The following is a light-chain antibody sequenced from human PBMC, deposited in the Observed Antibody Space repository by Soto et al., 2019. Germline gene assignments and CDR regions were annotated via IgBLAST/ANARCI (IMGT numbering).Light chain of an antibody. J-gene: IGKJ5*01. CDR2: DAS. V-gene: IGKV1-5*01. CDR3: QQSYSPPPVT. Sequence: DIQMTQSPSTLSASVGARVTITCRARQSISSWLAWYQQKPGKAPKLLIYDASSLETGVPSRFSGSGSGTEFTLTISSLPPDDFATYYCQQSYSPPPVTFGQGTRLEIK. CDR1: QSISSW.